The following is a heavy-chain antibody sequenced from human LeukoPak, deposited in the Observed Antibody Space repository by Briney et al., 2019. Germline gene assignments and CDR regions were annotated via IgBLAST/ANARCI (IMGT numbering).Heavy chain of an antibody. D-gene: IGHD3-16*01. V-gene: IGHV3-21*01. Sequence: GGSLRLSCAASGFTVSSNYMSWVRQAPGKGLEWVSFISTSSNYIYYADSVKGRFTISRDNAKNSLYLQMNNLRAEDTAVYYCARDGGGYFDYWGQGTLVTVSS. J-gene: IGHJ4*02. CDR1: GFTVSSNY. CDR3: ARDGGGYFDY. CDR2: ISTSSNYI.